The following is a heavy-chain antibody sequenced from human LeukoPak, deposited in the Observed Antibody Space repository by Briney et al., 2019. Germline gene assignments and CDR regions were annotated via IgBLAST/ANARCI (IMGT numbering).Heavy chain of an antibody. CDR3: TRNYFDY. Sequence: GGSLRLSCAASGFTFSSYAMHWVRQAPVKGLEWVANIKEDGSEKYYLDSVKGRFTISRDNAKNLLYLQMNSLRAEDTAVYYCTRNYFDYWGQGTLVTVSS. CDR1: GFTFSSYA. J-gene: IGHJ4*02. CDR2: IKEDGSEK. V-gene: IGHV3-7*01.